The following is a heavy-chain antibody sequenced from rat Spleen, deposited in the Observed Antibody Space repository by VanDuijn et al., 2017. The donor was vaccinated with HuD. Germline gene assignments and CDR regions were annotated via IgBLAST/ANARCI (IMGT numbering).Heavy chain of an antibody. CDR2: INSEGTT. Sequence: EVQLQESGPGLVKPSQSLSLTCSVTGYSITSSYRWSWIRKFPGNKLEWMGYINSEGTTNYNPSLKSRISITRDKSKNHFCLQVNSVTTEDTATYYCARDNNYKAYWGQGVMVTVSS. D-gene: IGHD1-10*01. CDR3: ARDNNYKAY. CDR1: GYSITSSYR. J-gene: IGHJ2*01. V-gene: IGHV3-3*01.